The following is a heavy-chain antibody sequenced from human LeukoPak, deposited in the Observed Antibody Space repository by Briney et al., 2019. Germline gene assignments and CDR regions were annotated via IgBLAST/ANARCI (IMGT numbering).Heavy chain of an antibody. D-gene: IGHD3-22*01. CDR2: ISGSGGST. CDR3: ARDLSCYYDSSIYYYPDYFQH. J-gene: IGHJ1*01. V-gene: IGHV3-23*01. Sequence: GGSLRLSCAASGFTFSSYAMSWVRQAPGKGLEWVSAISGSGGSTYYADSVKGRFTISRDNSKNTLYLQMNSLRAEDTAVYYCARDLSCYYDSSIYYYPDYFQHWGQGTLVTVSS. CDR1: GFTFSSYA.